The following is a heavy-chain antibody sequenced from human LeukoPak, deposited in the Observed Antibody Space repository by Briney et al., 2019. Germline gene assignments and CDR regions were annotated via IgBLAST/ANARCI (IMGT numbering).Heavy chain of an antibody. D-gene: IGHD3-3*01. V-gene: IGHV3-11*01. CDR2: ISISGSTI. J-gene: IGHJ4*02. CDR3: ARDRLRIFGVVTYTFDY. CDR1: GFTFSDYY. Sequence: WGSLRLSCAASGFTFSDYYMSWIRQAPGKGLEWVSYISISGSTIYYADSVKGRFTISRDNAKNSLYLQMNSLRAEDTAVYYCARDRLRIFGVVTYTFDYWGQGTLVTVSS.